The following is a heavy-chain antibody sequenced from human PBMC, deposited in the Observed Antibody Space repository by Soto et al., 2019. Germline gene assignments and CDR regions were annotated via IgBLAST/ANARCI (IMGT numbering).Heavy chain of an antibody. J-gene: IGHJ4*02. D-gene: IGHD3-3*01. CDR3: AKDRLTSFGTYYDFWSGYQGGPENDY. V-gene: IGHV3-23*01. CDR1: GFTFSSYA. CDR2: ISGSGGST. Sequence: GGSLRLSCAASGFTFSSYAMSWVRQAPGKGLEWVSAISGSGGSTYYADSVKGRFTISRDNSKNTLYLQMNSLRAEDTAVYYCAKDRLTSFGTYYDFWSGYQGGPENDYWGQGTLVTVSS.